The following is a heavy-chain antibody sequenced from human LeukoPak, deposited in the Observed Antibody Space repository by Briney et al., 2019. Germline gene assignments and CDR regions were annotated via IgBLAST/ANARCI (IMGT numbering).Heavy chain of an antibody. V-gene: IGHV3-7*01. J-gene: IGHJ6*03. CDR3: ARAGPGYSSSWYLLHYYYYMDV. CDR1: GFSFSRYW. D-gene: IGHD6-13*01. Sequence: GGSLRLSCAASGFSFSRYWMSWVRQAPGKGLEWVANIKQDGSEKNYVESVKGRFTISRDNAKNSLYLQMNSLRAEDTAVYYCARAGPGYSSSWYLLHYYYYMDVWGKGTTVTISS. CDR2: IKQDGSEK.